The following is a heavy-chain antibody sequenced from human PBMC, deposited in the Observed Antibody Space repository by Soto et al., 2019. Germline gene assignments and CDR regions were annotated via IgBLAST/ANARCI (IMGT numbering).Heavy chain of an antibody. CDR1: GDSISNLDYF. D-gene: IGHD7-27*01. J-gene: IGHJ5*01. V-gene: IGHV4-30-4*01. CDR2: VYKSATT. CDR3: ARGRYCLTGRCFPNWFDS. Sequence: SETLSLTCSVSGDSISNLDYFWAWIRQPPGQALEYIGYVYKSATTYYNPSFESRVAISVDTSKSQFSLNVTSVTAADTAVYFCARGRYCLTGRCFPNWFDSWGQGALVTVSS.